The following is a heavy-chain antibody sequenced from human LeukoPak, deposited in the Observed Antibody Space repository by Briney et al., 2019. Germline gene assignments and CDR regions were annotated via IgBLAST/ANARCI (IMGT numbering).Heavy chain of an antibody. CDR3: AKQLGYCSDGSCYLPY. V-gene: IGHV3-23*01. CDR1: GFTFSSSA. CDR2: ISNNGGYT. D-gene: IGHD2-15*01. Sequence: GGSLRLSCAASGFTFSSSAMSWVRQAPGKGLEWVSAISNNGGYTYYADSMQGRFTISRDNSKSTLCLQMNSLRAEDTAVYYCAKQLGYCSDGSCYLPYWGQGTLVTVSS. J-gene: IGHJ4*02.